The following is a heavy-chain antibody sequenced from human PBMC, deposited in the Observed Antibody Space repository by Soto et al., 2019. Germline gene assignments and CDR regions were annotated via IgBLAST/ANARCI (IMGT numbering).Heavy chain of an antibody. Sequence: GASVKVSCKASGYTFTSYYMHWVRQAPGQGLEWMGIINPSGGSTSYAQKFQGRVTMTRDTSTSTVYMELSSLRSEDTAVYYCARGRYYDFWSGYYVMDWAYAFDIWGQGTMVTVSS. J-gene: IGHJ3*02. CDR3: ARGRYYDFWSGYYVMDWAYAFDI. V-gene: IGHV1-46*01. D-gene: IGHD3-3*01. CDR2: INPSGGST. CDR1: GYTFTSYY.